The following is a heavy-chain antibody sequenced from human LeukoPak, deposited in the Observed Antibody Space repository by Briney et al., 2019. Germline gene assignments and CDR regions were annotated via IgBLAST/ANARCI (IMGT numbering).Heavy chain of an antibody. CDR1: GYRFTSYW. CDR2: IDPSDSYN. Sequence: GESLKIPWKGSGYRFTSYWISWVRQMPGKGLEWMGMIDPSDSYNNHSPPFQGHVTISADKSISTAYLQWSSLKASDTAMYYCARRQMEVRGVIIPNWFDPWGEGTLVSVSS. V-gene: IGHV5-10-1*01. D-gene: IGHD3-10*01. CDR3: ARRQMEVRGVIIPNWFDP. J-gene: IGHJ5*02.